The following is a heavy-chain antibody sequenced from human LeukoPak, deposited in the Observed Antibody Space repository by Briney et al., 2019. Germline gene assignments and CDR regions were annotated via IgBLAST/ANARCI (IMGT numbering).Heavy chain of an antibody. CDR2: IYTSGST. Sequence: SETLSLTCTVSGGSISSYYWSWIRQPAGKGLEWIGRIYTSGSTNYNPSLKSRVTMSVDTSKNQFSLKLSSVTAADTAVYYCARGIISYDHPGLNAFDIWGQGTMVTVSS. CDR3: ARGIISYDHPGLNAFDI. J-gene: IGHJ3*02. CDR1: GGSISSYY. D-gene: IGHD3-3*02. V-gene: IGHV4-4*07.